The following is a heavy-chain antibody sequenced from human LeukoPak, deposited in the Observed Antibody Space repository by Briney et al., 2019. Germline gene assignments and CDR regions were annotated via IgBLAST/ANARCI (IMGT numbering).Heavy chain of an antibody. Sequence: GGSLRLSCAASGFTFSNAWMSWVRQAPGKGLEWVSAISGSGGSTYYADSVKGRFTISRDNSKNTLYLQMNSLRAEDTAVYYCAKLRDEIPIWSDWGQGTLVTVSS. CDR3: AKLRDEIPIWSD. J-gene: IGHJ4*02. V-gene: IGHV3-23*01. D-gene: IGHD1-1*01. CDR1: GFTFSNAW. CDR2: ISGSGGST.